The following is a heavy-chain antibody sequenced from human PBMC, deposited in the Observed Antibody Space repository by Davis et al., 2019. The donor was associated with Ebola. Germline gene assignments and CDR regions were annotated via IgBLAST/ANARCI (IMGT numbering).Heavy chain of an antibody. V-gene: IGHV1-69*05. D-gene: IGHD1-1*01. CDR2: IIPIFGTA. CDR1: GGTFSSYA. CDR3: AADPGYRYYYGMDV. J-gene: IGHJ6*02. Sequence: SVKVSCKASGGTFSSYAISWVRQAPGQGLEWMGGIIPIFGTANYAQKFQERVTIIRDMSTSTAYMELSSLRSEDTAVYYCAADPGYRYYYGMDVWGQGTTVTVSS.